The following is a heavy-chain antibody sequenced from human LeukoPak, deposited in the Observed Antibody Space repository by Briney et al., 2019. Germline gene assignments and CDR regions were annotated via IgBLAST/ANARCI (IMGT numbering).Heavy chain of an antibody. Sequence: SETLSLTCAVYGGSFSGYYWSWIRQPPGKGLEWIGEINHSGSTNYNPSLKSRVTISVDASKNRFSLKLSSVTAADTAVYYCARASRGIAARGLDYWGQGTLVTVSS. CDR1: GGSFSGYY. CDR2: INHSGST. CDR3: ARASRGIAARGLDY. J-gene: IGHJ4*02. D-gene: IGHD6-6*01. V-gene: IGHV4-34*01.